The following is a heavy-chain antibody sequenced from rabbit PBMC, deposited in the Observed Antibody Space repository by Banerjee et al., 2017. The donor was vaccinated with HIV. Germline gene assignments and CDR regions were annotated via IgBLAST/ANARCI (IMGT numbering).Heavy chain of an antibody. D-gene: IGHD6-1*01. Sequence: QSLEESGGDLVKPGASLTLTCTASGFSLSSSYNMCWVRQAPGKGLEWIVCINTGSGSTYCATWAQGRFTSSKRSSTAVTLGMTSLTAADTASYFCAKSYAGVAGYADGPFYYGMDLWGQGTLVTVS. V-gene: IGHV1S40*01. CDR2: INTGSGST. CDR3: AKSYAGVAGYADGPFYYGMDL. J-gene: IGHJ6*01. CDR1: GFSLSSSYN.